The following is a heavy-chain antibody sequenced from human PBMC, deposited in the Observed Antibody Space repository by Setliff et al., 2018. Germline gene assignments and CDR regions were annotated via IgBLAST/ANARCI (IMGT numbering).Heavy chain of an antibody. CDR1: GYTFTSLG. V-gene: IGHV1-2*02. Sequence: ASVKVSCKASGYTFTSLGINWVRQAPGQGLEWMGWISAYAQKFQGRVTMTRDTSITTVYMDLSRLRSDDTAVYYCARGTDYHGSGSYWAKDVWGEGTTVTVSS. J-gene: IGHJ6*04. CDR3: ARGTDYHGSGSYWAKDV. D-gene: IGHD3-10*01. CDR2: ISA.